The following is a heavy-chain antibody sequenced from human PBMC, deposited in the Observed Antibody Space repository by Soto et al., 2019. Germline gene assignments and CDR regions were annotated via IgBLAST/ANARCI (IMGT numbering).Heavy chain of an antibody. V-gene: IGHV3-11*01. D-gene: IGHD5-12*01. J-gene: IGHJ4*02. Sequence: QVQLVESGGGLVKPGGSLRLSCAGSGFTFSDYYMSWLRQAPGKGLEWLSYITSNGRSVSYADSVKGRFTISRDNARDSVYLQIEALRADDTAVYYCAGERRGGYADFEHWGQGTLVTVSS. CDR1: GFTFSDYY. CDR2: ITSNGRSV. CDR3: AGERRGGYADFEH.